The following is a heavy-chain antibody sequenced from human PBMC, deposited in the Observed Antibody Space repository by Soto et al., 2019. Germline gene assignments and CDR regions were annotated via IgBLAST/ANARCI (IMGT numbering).Heavy chain of an antibody. CDR3: ARDRMVVTATPFDY. D-gene: IGHD2-21*02. V-gene: IGHV3-23*01. CDR1: GFTFSSYA. CDR2: ISGSGGST. Sequence: GGSLRLSCAASGFTFSSYAMSWVRQAPGKGLEWVSAISGSGGSTYYADSVKGRFTISRDNSKNTLYLQMNSLRAEDTAVYYCARDRMVVTATPFDYWGQGTLVTVSS. J-gene: IGHJ4*02.